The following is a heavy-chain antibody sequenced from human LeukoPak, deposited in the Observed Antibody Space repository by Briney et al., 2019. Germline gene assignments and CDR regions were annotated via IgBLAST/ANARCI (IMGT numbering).Heavy chain of an antibody. D-gene: IGHD3-10*01. CDR2: FDPEDGET. CDR3: ATGAPSTMVRGVIRRAFDI. CDR1: GYTLTELS. V-gene: IGHV1-24*01. J-gene: IGHJ3*02. Sequence: ASVKVSCKLSGYTLTELSMQWVRQAPGKGLEWLGGFDPEDGETIYEQKFQGRVTMTEDTSTDTAYMELSSLRSEDTAVYYCATGAPSTMVRGVIRRAFDIWGQGTMVTVSS.